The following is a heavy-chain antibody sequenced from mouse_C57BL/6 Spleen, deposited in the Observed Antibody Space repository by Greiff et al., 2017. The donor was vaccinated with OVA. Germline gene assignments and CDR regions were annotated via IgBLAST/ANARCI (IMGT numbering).Heavy chain of an antibody. D-gene: IGHD2-1*01. CDR3: TRPLLGRY. Sequence: VQLVESGAELVRPGASVTLSCKASGYTFTDYEMHWVKQTPVHGLEWIGAIDPETGGTAYNQKFKGKAILTADKSSSTAYMELRSLTSEDSAVYYCTRPLLGRYWGQGTTLTVSS. V-gene: IGHV1-15*01. CDR1: GYTFTDYE. CDR2: IDPETGGT. J-gene: IGHJ2*01.